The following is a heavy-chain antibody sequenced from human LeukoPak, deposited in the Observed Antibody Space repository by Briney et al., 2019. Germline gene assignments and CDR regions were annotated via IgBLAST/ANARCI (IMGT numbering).Heavy chain of an antibody. V-gene: IGHV1-69*13. J-gene: IGHJ5*02. Sequence: GASVKVSCKASGYAFTAYDISWVRQAPGQGLEWMGGIIPIFGTANYAQKFQGRVTITADESTSTAYMELSSLRSEDTAVYYCARDHSDRVSSYDFSNWFDPWGQGTLVTVSS. CDR2: IIPIFGTA. CDR3: ARDHSDRVSSYDFSNWFDP. CDR1: GYAFTAYD. D-gene: IGHD3-3*01.